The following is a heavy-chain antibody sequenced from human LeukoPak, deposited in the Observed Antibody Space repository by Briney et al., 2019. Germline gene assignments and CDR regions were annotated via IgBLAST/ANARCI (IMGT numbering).Heavy chain of an antibody. CDR1: GFTFSSYS. Sequence: GGSLRLSCAASGFTFSSYSMNWVRQAPGKGLEWVSSISSSSSYIYYADSVKGRFTISRDNAKNSLYLQMNSLRAEDTAVYYCARDQSRMLRGFDYWGQGTLVTVSS. D-gene: IGHD2-15*01. J-gene: IGHJ4*02. V-gene: IGHV3-21*01. CDR2: ISSSSSYI. CDR3: ARDQSRMLRGFDY.